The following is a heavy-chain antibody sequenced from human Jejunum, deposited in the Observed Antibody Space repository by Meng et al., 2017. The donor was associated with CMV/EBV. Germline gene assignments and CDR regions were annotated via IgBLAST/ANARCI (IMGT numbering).Heavy chain of an antibody. CDR1: GFSPSTSGEG. D-gene: IGHD1-26*01. J-gene: IGHJ4*02. CDR3: AHFVGGYYPSRPDY. CDR2: IYRGDDK. Sequence: QITLKEPGPTLVKPTQTRTLTCSFSGFSPSTSGEGVGWIRQPPGKALEWLALIYRGDDKRYSPSLNSRLTIAKDTSKNEVVLTLTNMGPIDTGTYYCAHFVGGYYPSRPDYWGQGTLVTVSS. V-gene: IGHV2-5*02.